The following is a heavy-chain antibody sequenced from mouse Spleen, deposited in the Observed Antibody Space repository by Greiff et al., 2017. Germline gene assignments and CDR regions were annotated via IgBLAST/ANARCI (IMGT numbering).Heavy chain of an antibody. CDR3: TREGYDGYSY. CDR2: IDPETGGT. Sequence: QVQLQQSGAELVRPGASVTLSCKASGYTFTDYEMHWVKQTPVHGLEWIGAIDPETGGTAYNQKFKGKAILTADKSSSTAYMELRSLTSEDSAVYYCTREGYDGYSYWGQGTLDTVSA. D-gene: IGHD2-3*01. J-gene: IGHJ3*01. V-gene: IGHV1-15*01. CDR1: GYTFTDYE.